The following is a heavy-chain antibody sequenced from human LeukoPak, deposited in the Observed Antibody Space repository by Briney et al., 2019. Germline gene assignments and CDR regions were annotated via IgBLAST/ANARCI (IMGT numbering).Heavy chain of an antibody. CDR1: GYTFTSYS. J-gene: IGHJ6*03. Sequence: ASVKVSCKASGYTFTSYSMNWVRQAPGQGLEWMGWINTNTGNPTYAQGFTGRFVLYLDTSVSTAYLQISSLKAEDTAVYYCPKKESVSYYRDVWGKRTAVTVSS. D-gene: IGHD2/OR15-2a*01. V-gene: IGHV7-4-1*02. CDR2: INTNTGNP. CDR3: PKKESVSYYRDV.